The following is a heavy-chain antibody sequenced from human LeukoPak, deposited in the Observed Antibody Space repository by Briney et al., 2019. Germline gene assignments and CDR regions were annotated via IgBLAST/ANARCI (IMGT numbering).Heavy chain of an antibody. D-gene: IGHD6-6*01. V-gene: IGHV4-59*01. CDR3: ARVDPDSSSTLEVFDY. J-gene: IGHJ4*02. CDR1: GGSISSYY. CDR2: IYYSGST. Sequence: SETLSLTCTVSGGSISSYYWSWIRQTPGKGLEWIGYIYYSGSTNYNPSLKSRVTISVDTSKNQFSLKLSSVTAADTAVYYCARVDPDSSSTLEVFDYWGQGTLVTVSS.